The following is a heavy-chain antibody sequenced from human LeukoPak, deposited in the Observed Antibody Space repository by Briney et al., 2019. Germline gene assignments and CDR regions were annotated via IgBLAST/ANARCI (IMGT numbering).Heavy chain of an antibody. Sequence: ASVKVSCKASGYTFTGYYMHWVRQAPGQGLEWMGWINPNSGGTNYAQKFQGRVTMTRDTCISTAYMELSRLRSDDTAVYYCARAAGSGSFQTYYYYMDVWGKGTTVTISS. CDR3: ARAAGSGSFQTYYYYMDV. CDR2: INPNSGGT. J-gene: IGHJ6*03. V-gene: IGHV1-2*02. CDR1: GYTFTGYY. D-gene: IGHD3-10*01.